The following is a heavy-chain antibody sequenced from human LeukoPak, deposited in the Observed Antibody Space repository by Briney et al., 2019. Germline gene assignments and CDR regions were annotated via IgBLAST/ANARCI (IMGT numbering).Heavy chain of an antibody. CDR2: ISSSSSYI. V-gene: IGHV3-21*01. Sequence: GGSLRLSCAASGFTFSSYSMNWVRQAPGKGLEWVSSISSSSSYIYYADSVKGRFTISRDNAKNSLYLQMNSLRAEDTAVYYCARHLIGDIVATLEGGYFDYWGQGTLVTVSS. J-gene: IGHJ4*02. CDR3: ARHLIGDIVATLEGGYFDY. D-gene: IGHD5-12*01. CDR1: GFTFSSYS.